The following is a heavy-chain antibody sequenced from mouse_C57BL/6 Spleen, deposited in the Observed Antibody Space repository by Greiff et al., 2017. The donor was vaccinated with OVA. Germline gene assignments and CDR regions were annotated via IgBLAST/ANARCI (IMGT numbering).Heavy chain of an antibody. D-gene: IGHD1-1*01. CDR1: GYTFTDYY. V-gene: IGHV1-26*01. CDR3: ARDYGSSD. J-gene: IGHJ2*01. Sequence: EVQLQQSGPELVKPGASVKISCKASGYTFTDYYMNWVKQSHGKSLEWIGDINPNNGGTSYNQKFKGKATLTGDKSSSTAYMELRSLTSEDSAVYYCARDYGSSDWGQGTTLTVSS. CDR2: INPNNGGT.